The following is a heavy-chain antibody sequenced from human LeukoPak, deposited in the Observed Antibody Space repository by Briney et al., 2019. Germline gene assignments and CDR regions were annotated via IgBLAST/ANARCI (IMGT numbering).Heavy chain of an antibody. J-gene: IGHJ4*02. V-gene: IGHV3-74*03. CDR1: GFTFSTYW. CDR2: IRPEGTTT. CDR3: ARDLDWILFDY. D-gene: IGHD3-9*01. Sequence: PGGSLRLSCAASGFTFSTYWMHWVRQAPGKGLVWVSRIRPEGTTTAYADSVKGRFTISRDNAKNTLFLQMNSLSAEDTAVYYSARDLDWILFDYWRQGTLVTVSS.